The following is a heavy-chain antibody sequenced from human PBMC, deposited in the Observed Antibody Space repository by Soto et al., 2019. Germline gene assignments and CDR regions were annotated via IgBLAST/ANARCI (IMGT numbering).Heavy chain of an antibody. CDR1: GGTFSSYA. V-gene: IGHV1-69*13. D-gene: IGHD1-26*01. CDR3: ARRWELPNYYYGMDV. CDR2: IIPIFGTA. Sequence: SVKVSCKASGGTFSSYAISWVRQAPGQGLEWMGGIIPIFGTANYAQKFQGRVTITADESTSTAYMELSSLRAEDTAVYYCARRWELPNYYYGMDVWGQGTTVTVSS. J-gene: IGHJ6*02.